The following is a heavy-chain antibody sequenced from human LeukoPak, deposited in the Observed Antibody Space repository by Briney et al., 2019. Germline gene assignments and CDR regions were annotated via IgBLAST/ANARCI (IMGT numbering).Heavy chain of an antibody. J-gene: IGHJ4*02. V-gene: IGHV6-1*01. Sequence: SQTLSLTCAISGDSVSSNSAAWNWIRRSPSRGLEWLGRTYYRSKWYIEYEASVRSRITIKPDTSKNQFSLQLSFMTPEDTAVYYCAREPDYSGCDCWGQGTLVTVSS. CDR3: AREPDYSGCDC. D-gene: IGHD6-19*01. CDR1: GDSVSSNSAA. CDR2: TYYRSKWYI.